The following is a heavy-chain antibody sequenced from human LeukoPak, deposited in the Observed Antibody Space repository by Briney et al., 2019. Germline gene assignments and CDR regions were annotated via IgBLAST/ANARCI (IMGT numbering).Heavy chain of an antibody. CDR1: GYTFTGYY. CDR2: INPNSGGT. Sequence: ASVKVSCKASGYTFTGYYMHWVRQAPGQGLEWMGWINPNSGGTNYAQKFQGRVTMTRDTSISTAYMELSRLRSDDTAVYYCARDLLEARGYYYGMDVWGQGTTVTVSS. V-gene: IGHV1-2*02. J-gene: IGHJ6*02. CDR3: ARDLLEARGYYYGMDV. D-gene: IGHD1-1*01.